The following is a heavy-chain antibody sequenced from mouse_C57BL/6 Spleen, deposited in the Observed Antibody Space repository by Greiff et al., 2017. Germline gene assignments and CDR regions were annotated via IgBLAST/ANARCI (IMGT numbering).Heavy chain of an antibody. J-gene: IGHJ3*01. Sequence: QVQLQQPGAELVKPGASVKLSCKASGYTFTSYWMQWVKQRPGQGLEWIGEIDPSDSYTNYNQKFKGKATLTVDTSSSTAYMQLSSLTSEDSAVYYCARTTVVAKGGFAYWGQGTLVTVSA. CDR2: IDPSDSYT. D-gene: IGHD1-1*01. CDR3: ARTTVVAKGGFAY. V-gene: IGHV1-50*01. CDR1: GYTFTSYW.